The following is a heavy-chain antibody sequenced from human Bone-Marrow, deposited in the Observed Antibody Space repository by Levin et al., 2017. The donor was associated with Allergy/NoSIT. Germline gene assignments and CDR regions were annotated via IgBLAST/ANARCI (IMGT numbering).Heavy chain of an antibody. CDR2: IYPGDSDT. J-gene: IGHJ4*02. Sequence: PGGSLRLSCKGSGYSFTSYWIGWVRQMPGKGLEWMGIIYPGDSDTRYSPSFQGQVTISADKSISTAYLQWSSLKASDTAMYYCARRGSSGAWIPNFDYWGQGTLVTVSS. CDR1: GYSFTSYW. CDR3: ARRGSSGAWIPNFDY. D-gene: IGHD5-18*01. V-gene: IGHV5-51*01.